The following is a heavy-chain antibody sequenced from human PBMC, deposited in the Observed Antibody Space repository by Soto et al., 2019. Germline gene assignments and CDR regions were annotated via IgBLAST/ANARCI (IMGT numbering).Heavy chain of an antibody. D-gene: IGHD6-13*01. J-gene: IGHJ6*02. CDR2: ISLSSSNI. V-gene: IGHV3-21*01. CDR3: ARDLKVAAAGTGYYYYGMDV. CDR1: VFNFSSYS. Sequence: PGGSLRLSCSASVFNFSSYSMNLVRQAPGKGLDFVSSISLSSSNIYYVDSVKGRFTISRDNATNSLYLQMNSLRAEDTALYYCARDLKVAAAGTGYYYYGMDVWGQGTTVNVSS.